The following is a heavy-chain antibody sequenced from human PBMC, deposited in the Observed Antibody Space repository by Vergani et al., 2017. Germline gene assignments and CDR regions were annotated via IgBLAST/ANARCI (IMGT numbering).Heavy chain of an antibody. CDR2: IRSKAYGGTT. CDR1: GFTFGDYA. V-gene: IGHV3-49*04. Sequence: EVQLVESGGGLVQPGRSLRLSCTASGFTFGDYAMSWVRQAPGKRLEWVGFIRSKAYGGTTEYAASVKGRFTISRDDSKSIAYLQMNSLKTEDTAVYYCTRDWAFDIWGQGTMVTVSS. J-gene: IGHJ3*02. CDR3: TRDWAFDI.